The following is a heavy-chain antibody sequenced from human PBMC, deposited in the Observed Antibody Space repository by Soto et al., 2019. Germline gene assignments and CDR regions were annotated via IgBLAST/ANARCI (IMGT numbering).Heavy chain of an antibody. Sequence: SVKVSCKASGGTFSSYSINWVRQAPGQGLEWMGGSIPIFGTANNAQKFQGRVTITADESATTVYMELSSQRSEDTAVYYCARAPNILTVKYYFDYWGQGTLVTVSS. D-gene: IGHD3-9*01. J-gene: IGHJ4*02. CDR3: ARAPNILTVKYYFDY. V-gene: IGHV1-69*13. CDR1: GGTFSSYS. CDR2: SIPIFGTA.